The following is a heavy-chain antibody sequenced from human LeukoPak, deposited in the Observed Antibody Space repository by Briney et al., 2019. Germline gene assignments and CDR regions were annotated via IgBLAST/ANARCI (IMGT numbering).Heavy chain of an antibody. D-gene: IGHD4-11*01. CDR2: TYYRSTWYN. V-gene: IGHV6-1*01. J-gene: IGHJ4*02. CDR3: ARWRYSNFDY. Sequence: SQTLSLTCAISGDSVSSNSAAWTWIRQSPSRGLEWLERTYYRSTWYNDYAVSVKSRITINPDTSKNQFSLQLNSVTPEDTAVYYCARWRYSNFDYWGQGTLVTVSS. CDR1: GDSVSSNSAA.